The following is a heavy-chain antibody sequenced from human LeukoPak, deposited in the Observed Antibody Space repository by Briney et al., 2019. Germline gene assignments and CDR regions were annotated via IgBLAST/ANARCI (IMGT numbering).Heavy chain of an antibody. J-gene: IGHJ4*02. CDR2: ISPTGSTT. V-gene: IGHV3-74*01. Sequence: SLXLSCTXSGFSXSGHWMHWARQLPGXGLVWVSRISPTGSTTSYADSVKGRFTVSRDNAKNTLYLQVNNLRAEDTAVYYCARGPNSNWSGLDFWGQGTLLTVSS. D-gene: IGHD6-6*01. CDR1: GFSXSGHW. CDR3: ARGPNSNWSGLDF.